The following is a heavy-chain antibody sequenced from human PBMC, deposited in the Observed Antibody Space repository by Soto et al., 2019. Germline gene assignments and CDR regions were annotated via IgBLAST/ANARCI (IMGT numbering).Heavy chain of an antibody. CDR1: GGSVSSGGYS. CDR2: IYHSGST. J-gene: IGHJ4*02. D-gene: IGHD6-6*01. CDR3: ARGAIGRPFDY. Sequence: TLSLTFAVSGGSVSSGGYSWSWIRQPPGKGLEWIGYIYHSGSTYYNPSLKSRVTISVDRSKNQFSLKLSSVTAADTAVYYCARGAIGRPFDYWGQGTLVTVSS. V-gene: IGHV4-30-2*01.